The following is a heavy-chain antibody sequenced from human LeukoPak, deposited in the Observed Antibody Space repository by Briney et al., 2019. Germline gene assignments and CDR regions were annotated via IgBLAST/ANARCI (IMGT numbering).Heavy chain of an antibody. D-gene: IGHD2-21*02. Sequence: GGSLRLSCAASGFSFSSYEMNWVRQAPGKGLEWISYISASGTLTYYADSVEGRFTISRDNAKNSLYLQMNSLRGEDTAVYYCAKDFVVVPGNVNYFDYWGQGTLVTVSS. CDR2: ISASGTLT. V-gene: IGHV3-48*03. CDR1: GFSFSSYE. J-gene: IGHJ4*02. CDR3: AKDFVVVPGNVNYFDY.